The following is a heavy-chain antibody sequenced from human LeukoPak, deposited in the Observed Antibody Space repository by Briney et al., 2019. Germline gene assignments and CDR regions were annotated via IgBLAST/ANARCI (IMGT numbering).Heavy chain of an antibody. CDR2: IDYDSSHI. CDR3: TRDPLRYLRVGHYDY. J-gene: IGHJ4*02. D-gene: IGHD3-9*01. Sequence: GGSLRLSCAASGFTFSSSAMNWVRQVPGKGLEWVSSIDYDSSHIYYAASVRGRFTISRDNARDSVYLQMDSLRVEDTAVYYCTRDPLRYLRVGHYDYWGQGTLVAVSS. CDR1: GFTFSSSA. V-gene: IGHV3-21*01.